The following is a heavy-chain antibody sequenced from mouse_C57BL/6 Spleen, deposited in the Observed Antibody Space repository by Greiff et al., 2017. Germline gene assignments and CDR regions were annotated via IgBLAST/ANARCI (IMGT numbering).Heavy chain of an antibody. V-gene: IGHV1-52*01. CDR3: ARSTVVATADY. Sequence: QVQLKQPGAELVRPGSSVKLSCKASGYTFTSYWMHWVKQRPIQGLEWIGNIDPSDSETHYNQKFKDKATLTVDKSSSTAYMQLSSLTSEDSAVYYCARSTVVATADYWGQGTTLTVSS. D-gene: IGHD1-1*01. CDR2: IDPSDSET. CDR1: GYTFTSYW. J-gene: IGHJ2*01.